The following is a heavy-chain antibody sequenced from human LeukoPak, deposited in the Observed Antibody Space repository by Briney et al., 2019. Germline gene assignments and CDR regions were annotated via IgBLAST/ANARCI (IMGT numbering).Heavy chain of an antibody. CDR3: ARSGYSSGWAVGY. J-gene: IGHJ4*02. CDR1: GGSISSSSYY. Sequence: SETLSLTCTVSGGSISSSSYYWGWIRQPPGKGLEWIGSIYYSGSTYYNPSLKSRVTISVDTSKNQFSLKLSSVTAADTAVYYCARSGYSSGWAVGYWGQGTLVTVSS. V-gene: IGHV4-39*01. CDR2: IYYSGST. D-gene: IGHD6-19*01.